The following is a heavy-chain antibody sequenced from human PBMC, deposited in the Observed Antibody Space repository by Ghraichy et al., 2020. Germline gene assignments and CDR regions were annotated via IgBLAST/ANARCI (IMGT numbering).Heavy chain of an antibody. CDR3: ARWSFCSSTSCPALSRFDP. CDR1: GGSVSSGDYY. D-gene: IGHD2-2*01. V-gene: IGHV4-61*08. Sequence: LSFTCTVSGGSVSSGDYYWTWIRQPPGKRLEWIGYIYYTGSTSYNPSLKSRVTISLHMSTNQFSLKLSSVSAADTAVYYCARWSFCSSTSCPALSRFDPWGQGTLVTVSS. CDR2: IYYTGST. J-gene: IGHJ5*02.